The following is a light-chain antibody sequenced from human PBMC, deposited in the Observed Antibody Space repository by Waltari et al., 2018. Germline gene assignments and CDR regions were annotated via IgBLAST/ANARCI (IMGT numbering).Light chain of an antibody. CDR3: QQYYEIPIT. V-gene: IGKV4-1*01. Sequence: DIVVTQSPDSLALSLAESATINCKSSQSVFSALNSKNYIAWYQQKPGQPPKLVIYWASTRESGVPERFSGSGSGTDFTLTISSLQAEDVAVYYCQQYYEIPITFGPGTK. J-gene: IGKJ3*01. CDR2: WAS. CDR1: QSVFSALNSKNY.